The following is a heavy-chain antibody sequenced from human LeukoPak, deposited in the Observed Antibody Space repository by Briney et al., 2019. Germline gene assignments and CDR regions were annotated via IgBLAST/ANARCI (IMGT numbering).Heavy chain of an antibody. Sequence: ASVKVSCKVSGYTLTELSMHWVRQAPGKGLEWMGGFDPEDGETIYAQKFQGRVTMTEDTSTDTAYMELSSLRSEDTAVYYCATVTYYYDSSGYKGFDYWGQGTLVTVSS. D-gene: IGHD3-22*01. CDR1: GYTLTELS. CDR3: ATVTYYYDSSGYKGFDY. CDR2: FDPEDGET. J-gene: IGHJ4*02. V-gene: IGHV1-24*01.